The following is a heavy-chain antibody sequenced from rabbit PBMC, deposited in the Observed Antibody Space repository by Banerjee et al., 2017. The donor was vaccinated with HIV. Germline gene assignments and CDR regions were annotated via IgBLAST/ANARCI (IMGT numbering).Heavy chain of an antibody. Sequence: QSLEESGGGLVQPEGSLTLTCKASGFDFSSYYMSWVRQAPGKGLEWIGYIDPVFGSTYYASWVNGRFTISSHNAQNTLYLQLNSLTAADTATYFCARSGYAGSSGYYLWGPGTLVTVS. CDR1: GFDFSSYY. V-gene: IGHV1S7*01. CDR2: IDPVFGST. J-gene: IGHJ4*01. D-gene: IGHD1-1*01. CDR3: ARSGYAGSSGYYL.